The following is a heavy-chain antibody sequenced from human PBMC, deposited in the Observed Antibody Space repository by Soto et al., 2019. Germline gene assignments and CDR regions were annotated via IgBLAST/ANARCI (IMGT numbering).Heavy chain of an antibody. J-gene: IGHJ6*02. CDR2: IYPDDSDT. CDR3: ARQYSSSWNYYYYGVDV. D-gene: IGHD6-13*01. Sequence: HGESLKISCEGSGYSFATYWIGWVRQMPGKGLEWMGIIYPDDSDTRYSPSFQGQVTISADKSINTAYLQWSSLKASDSAIYYCARQYSSSWNYYYYGVDVWGQGTTVTVSS. V-gene: IGHV5-51*01. CDR1: GYSFATYW.